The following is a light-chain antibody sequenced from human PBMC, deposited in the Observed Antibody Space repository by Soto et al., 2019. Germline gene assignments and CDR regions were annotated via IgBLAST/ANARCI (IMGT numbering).Light chain of an antibody. CDR3: QQRDTCPGT. Sequence: EIELTQSPSTLSSSPGERATLSCRASQDINSYLAWYQQKPGKTPRLFLYDASTRSTGIPARFSGSGSGTDFTLTITGLEPEDFAVYYCQQRDTCPGTFGGGTKVEIK. J-gene: IGKJ4*01. V-gene: IGKV3-11*01. CDR1: QDINSY. CDR2: DAS.